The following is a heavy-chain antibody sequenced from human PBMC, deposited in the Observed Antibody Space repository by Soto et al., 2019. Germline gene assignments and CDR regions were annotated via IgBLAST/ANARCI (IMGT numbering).Heavy chain of an antibody. Sequence: QVQLVQSGAEVKKPGASVKVSCKTSGYTFTNFGLSWVRQAPGQGLEWMGWISAYNGNTNYAQNFQGRVTMTTDTPTSTAYMELRSRRSDALGGYYCARGGTTIDYWGQGTLVTVSS. J-gene: IGHJ4*02. CDR1: GYTFTNFG. V-gene: IGHV1-18*03. CDR3: ARGGTTIDY. CDR2: ISAYNGNT. D-gene: IGHD4-17*01.